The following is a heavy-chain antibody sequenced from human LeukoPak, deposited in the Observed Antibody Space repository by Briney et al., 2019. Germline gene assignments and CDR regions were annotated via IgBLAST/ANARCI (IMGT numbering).Heavy chain of an antibody. CDR2: ISYDGSNK. V-gene: IGHV3-30*18. CDR3: AKDRSTVTTRYFDY. CDR1: GFTFSSYG. Sequence: PGRSLRLSCTASGFTFSSYGMHWVRQAPGKGLEWVAVISYDGSNKYYADSVKGRFTISRDNSKNTLYLQMNSLRAEDTAVYYCAKDRSTVTTRYFDYWGQGTLVTVSS. D-gene: IGHD4-17*01. J-gene: IGHJ4*02.